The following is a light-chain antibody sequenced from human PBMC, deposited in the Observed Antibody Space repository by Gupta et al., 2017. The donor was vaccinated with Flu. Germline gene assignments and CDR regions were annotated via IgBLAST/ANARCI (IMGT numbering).Light chain of an antibody. CDR1: SDVGGYNY. V-gene: IGLV2-14*01. CDR3: SSYTSSSTPEVV. Sequence: SDVGGYNYVSWYQQHPGKAPKLMIYEVSNRPSGVSNRFSGSKSGNTASLTISGLQAEDEADYYCSSYTSSSTPEVVFGGGTKLTVL. CDR2: EVS. J-gene: IGLJ2*01.